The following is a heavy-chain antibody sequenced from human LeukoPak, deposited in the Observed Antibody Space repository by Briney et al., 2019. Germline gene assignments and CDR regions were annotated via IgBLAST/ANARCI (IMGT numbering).Heavy chain of an antibody. D-gene: IGHD4-17*01. CDR2: IYYSGST. Sequence: SETLSLTCTVSGGSISSSSYYWGWIRQPPGKGLEWIGSIYYSGSTYYNPSLKSRVTISVDTSKNQFSLKLSSVTAADTAVYYCARDSPLTTVTTFPYWYFDLWGRGTLVTVSS. J-gene: IGHJ2*01. V-gene: IGHV4-39*02. CDR1: GGSISSSSYY. CDR3: ARDSPLTTVTTFPYWYFDL.